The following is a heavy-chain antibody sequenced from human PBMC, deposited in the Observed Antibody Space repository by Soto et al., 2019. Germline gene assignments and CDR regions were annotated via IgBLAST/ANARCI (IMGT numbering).Heavy chain of an antibody. CDR3: ARYSSNWFQTEGMDV. V-gene: IGHV4-4*07. D-gene: IGHD6-13*01. CDR1: GGSISTYY. CDR2: IDTSGNT. J-gene: IGHJ6*02. Sequence: SETLSLTCPVSGGSISTYYWSWIRQPAVNGLEWIGRIDTSGNTNYNPSLKSRVTMSVDTSKKQFSLKLTSVTAADTAVYYCARYSSNWFQTEGMDVWGQGTTVTVSS.